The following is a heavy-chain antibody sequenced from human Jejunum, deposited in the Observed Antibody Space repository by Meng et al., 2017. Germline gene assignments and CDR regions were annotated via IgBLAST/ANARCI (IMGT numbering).Heavy chain of an antibody. J-gene: IGHJ4*02. CDR1: GYTFTDYY. V-gene: IGHV1-2*06. Sequence: QVQLGQSAAEVKEPGASVKVSCKASGYTFTDYYLYWVRQAPGQGLEWMGRINTRTGGTIYTQKYYGRVTMTRDTSISTAYMELSRLRSDDTAVYYCARELISYAFDYWGQGSLVTVSS. CDR2: INTRTGGT. D-gene: IGHD1-26*01. CDR3: ARELISYAFDY.